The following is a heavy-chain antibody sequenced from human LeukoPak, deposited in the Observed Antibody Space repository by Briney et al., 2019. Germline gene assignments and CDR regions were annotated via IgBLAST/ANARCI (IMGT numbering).Heavy chain of an antibody. CDR2: IYPGDYDT. CDR1: GYSFTTYW. Sequence: GESLKIFWNGSGYSFTTYWIGWVRQMPGKGLEGMGIIYPGDYDTRYSASFQRQVTISADKSISTAYLQGSSLKASDTAMYYCARRKYYYGSGSYYTEPQFDYWGQGTLVTVSS. D-gene: IGHD3-10*01. CDR3: ARRKYYYGSGSYYTEPQFDY. J-gene: IGHJ4*02. V-gene: IGHV5-51*01.